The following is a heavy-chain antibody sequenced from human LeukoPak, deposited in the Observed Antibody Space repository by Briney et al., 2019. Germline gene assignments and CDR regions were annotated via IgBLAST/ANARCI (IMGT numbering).Heavy chain of an antibody. Sequence: SETLSLTCTVSGGSISSYYWSWIRQPAGKGLEWIGRIYTSGSTNYNPSLKSRVTMSVDTSKNQFSLKLSSVTAADTAVYYCAAGIAARDRYYYYMDVWGKGTTVTVSS. CDR1: GGSISSYY. D-gene: IGHD6-6*01. J-gene: IGHJ6*03. V-gene: IGHV4-4*07. CDR3: AAGIAARDRYYYYMDV. CDR2: IYTSGST.